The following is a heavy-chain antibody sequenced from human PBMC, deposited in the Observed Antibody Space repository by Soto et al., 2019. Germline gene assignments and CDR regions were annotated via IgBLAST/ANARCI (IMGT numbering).Heavy chain of an antibody. CDR2: ISGSGGST. CDR1: EFTYSGYA. Sequence: QPGGSLRQSCAASEFTYSGYAMSWDRQAPGKGLEWVSAISGSGGSTYYADSVKGRFTISRDNSKNTLYLQMNSLRAEDTAVYYCANENLFGEHTNDAFDFWGQGTMVTVSS. D-gene: IGHD3-10*01. CDR3: ANENLFGEHTNDAFDF. V-gene: IGHV3-23*01. J-gene: IGHJ3*01.